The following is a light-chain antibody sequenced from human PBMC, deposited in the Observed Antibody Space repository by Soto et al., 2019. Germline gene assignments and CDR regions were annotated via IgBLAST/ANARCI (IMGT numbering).Light chain of an antibody. CDR3: SSYAGSKTL. J-gene: IGLJ2*01. CDR2: EVS. V-gene: IGLV2-8*01. CDR1: SSDVGGYNY. Sequence: QSALTQPPSASGSPGQSVTISCTGTSSDVGGYNYVSWYQQHPDKAPKLMIYEVSKRPSGVPDRFSGSKSGNTASLTVSGLQAEDEADYYCSSYAGSKTLFGGGTKVTVL.